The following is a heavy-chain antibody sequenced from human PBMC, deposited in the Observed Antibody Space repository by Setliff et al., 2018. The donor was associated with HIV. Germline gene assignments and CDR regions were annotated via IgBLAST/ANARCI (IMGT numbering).Heavy chain of an antibody. CDR2: IIPIFGTA. CDR3: ARFRGGSYFDAFDI. J-gene: IGHJ3*02. CDR1: GGTFSSYA. D-gene: IGHD1-26*01. Sequence: SVKVSCKASGGTFSSYAISWVRQAPGQGLEWMGGIIPIFGTANYAQKFQGRVTITADKSTSTAYMELKSLRSDDTAVYYCARFRGGSYFDAFDIWGQGTMVTVSS. V-gene: IGHV1-69*06.